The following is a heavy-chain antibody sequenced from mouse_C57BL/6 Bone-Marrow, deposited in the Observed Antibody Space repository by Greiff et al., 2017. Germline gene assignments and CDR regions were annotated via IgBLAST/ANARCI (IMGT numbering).Heavy chain of an antibody. CDR3: ARDLGTTPEENAMDY. J-gene: IGHJ4*01. Sequence: EVKLVESGGGLVKPGGSLKLSCAASGFTFSSYAMSWVRQTPEKRLEWVATISDGGSYTYYPDNVKGRFTISRDNAKNNLYLQMSHLKSEDTAMYYCARDLGTTPEENAMDYWGQGTSVTVSS. V-gene: IGHV5-4*01. CDR2: ISDGGSYT. D-gene: IGHD2-3*01. CDR1: GFTFSSYA.